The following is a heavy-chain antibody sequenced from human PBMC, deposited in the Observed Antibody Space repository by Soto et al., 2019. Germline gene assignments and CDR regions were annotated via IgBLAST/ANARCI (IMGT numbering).Heavy chain of an antibody. CDR2: INHSGST. CDR1: GGSFSGYY. D-gene: IGHD3-9*01. CDR3: ARDYDILTGYVNWFDP. J-gene: IGHJ5*02. Sequence: ASETLSLTCAVYGGSFSGYYWSWIRRPPGKGLEWIGEINHSGSTNYNPSLKSRVTISVDTSNNQFSLRLSSVTAADTAVYYCARDYDILTGYVNWFDPWGQGTLVTVSS. V-gene: IGHV4-34*01.